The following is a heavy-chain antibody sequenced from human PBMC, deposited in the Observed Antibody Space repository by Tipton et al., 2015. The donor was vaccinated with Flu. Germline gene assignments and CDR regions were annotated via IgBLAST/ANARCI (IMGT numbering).Heavy chain of an antibody. J-gene: IGHJ6*02. CDR2: IYYSGST. V-gene: IGHV4-59*01. CDR3: ARCPYGDPSYYYYGMDV. CDR1: GGSISSYY. Sequence: LRLSCTVSGGSISSYYWSWIRQPPGKGLEWIGYIYYSGSTNYNPSFKSRVTISVDTSKNQFSLKLSSVTAADTAVYYCARCPYGDPSYYYYGMDVWGQGTTVTVSS. D-gene: IGHD4-17*01.